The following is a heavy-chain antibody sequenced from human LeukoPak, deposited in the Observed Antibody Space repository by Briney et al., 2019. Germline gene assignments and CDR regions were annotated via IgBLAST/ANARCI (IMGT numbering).Heavy chain of an antibody. D-gene: IGHD6-13*01. CDR1: GFTFSSFA. V-gene: IGHV3-30*04. CDR3: ARDEQQLVFSYFDY. J-gene: IGHJ4*02. Sequence: GGSLRLSCVASGFTFSSFAMHWVRQAPGKGLEWVAVISYDGSIKYYADSVKGRFTISRDNSKNTLSLQMNSLRAGDTAVYYCARDEQQLVFSYFDYWGQGTLVTVSS. CDR2: ISYDGSIK.